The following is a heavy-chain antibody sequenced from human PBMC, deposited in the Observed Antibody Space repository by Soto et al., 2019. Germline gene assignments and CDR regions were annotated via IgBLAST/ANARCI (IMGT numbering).Heavy chain of an antibody. V-gene: IGHV3-64D*06. D-gene: IGHD2-15*01. Sequence: GGSLRLSCSASGFIFSESTIYWVRQVPGKGLEAISAVSTSGRSTYYADSVKDRFTISRDNSKNTLFLQMGSLSPEDTAIYYCVKQAHGLDGVAFDYWGQGTQFTVSS. CDR2: VSTSGRST. CDR3: VKQAHGLDGVAFDY. CDR1: GFIFSEST. J-gene: IGHJ4*02.